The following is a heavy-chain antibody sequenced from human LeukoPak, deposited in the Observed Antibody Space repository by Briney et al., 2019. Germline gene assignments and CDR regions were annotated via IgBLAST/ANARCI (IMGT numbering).Heavy chain of an antibody. J-gene: IGHJ4*02. Sequence: GASEKLSCKASGYTFTSYYMHWVRQAPGQGPEWMGIINPSGCSTSYAHKFQGRVSMTMDTSTSTVYMELSSLRSEDTAVYYCARGMSMITFGEVIAPDFDYWGQGTLVTVSS. CDR2: INPSGCST. CDR1: GYTFTSYY. V-gene: IGHV1-46*01. CDR3: ARGMSMITFGEVIAPDFDY. D-gene: IGHD3-16*02.